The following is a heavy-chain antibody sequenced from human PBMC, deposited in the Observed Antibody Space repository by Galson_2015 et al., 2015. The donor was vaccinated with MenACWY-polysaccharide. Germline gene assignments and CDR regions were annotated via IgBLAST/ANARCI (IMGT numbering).Heavy chain of an antibody. D-gene: IGHD4-17*01. CDR3: ARDFLSTVTTRPGY. Sequence: SVKVSCKASGYTFTSYGTSWVRQAPGQGLEWMGWISVYNGNTKDAQNLQGRVTMTTDTSTSTAYMELRSLRSDDTAVYYCARDFLSTVTTRPGYWGQGTLVTVSS. J-gene: IGHJ4*02. V-gene: IGHV1-18*01. CDR2: ISVYNGNT. CDR1: GYTFTSYG.